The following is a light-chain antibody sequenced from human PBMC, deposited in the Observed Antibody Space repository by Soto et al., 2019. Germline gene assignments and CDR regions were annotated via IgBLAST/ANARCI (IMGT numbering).Light chain of an antibody. CDR1: QSVGSN. V-gene: IGKV3-15*01. J-gene: IGKJ1*01. CDR3: QQYHNWPPDRT. CDR2: GAS. Sequence: EIVMTQSPATLSVSPGERATLSCRASQSVGSNLAWYQQKPGQATRLLIYGASTRAPGIPARFSGSGSGTEFTLTISSLQSEDFAIYFCQQYHNWPPDRTFGQGTKVEIK.